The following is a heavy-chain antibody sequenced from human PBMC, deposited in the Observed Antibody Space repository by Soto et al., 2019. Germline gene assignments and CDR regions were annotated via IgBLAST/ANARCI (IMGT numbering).Heavy chain of an antibody. V-gene: IGHV4-59*01. D-gene: IGHD4-17*01. CDR3: KRLGGYYGDYPNFDY. J-gene: IGHJ4*02. CDR1: GSSISPFY. CDR2: IYYTGST. Sequence: PSETLSLTYTVSGSSISPFYWSWIRQPPGKGLEWIGYIYYTGSTKYNPSLKSRVTLSLGTSRNQLSLKLSSVTAADTAVYYCKRLGGYYGDYPNFDYWGPGTLVTVYS.